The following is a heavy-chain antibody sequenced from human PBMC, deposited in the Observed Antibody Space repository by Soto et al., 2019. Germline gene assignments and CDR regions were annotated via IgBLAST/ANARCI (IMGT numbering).Heavy chain of an antibody. CDR3: VRVRWLEDCSATFCRDAFDI. CDR1: AFTFSSYW. J-gene: IGHJ3*02. D-gene: IGHD2-15*01. CDR2: INPYGSVT. Sequence: RLSCTTSAFTFSSYWMHWVRQAPGKGLEWVSLINPYGSVTRDAYSVEGRFTSCRDNVNQAAYLDIDSVRGEDTGVYHCVRVRWLEDCSATFCRDAFDIWG. V-gene: IGHV3-74*01.